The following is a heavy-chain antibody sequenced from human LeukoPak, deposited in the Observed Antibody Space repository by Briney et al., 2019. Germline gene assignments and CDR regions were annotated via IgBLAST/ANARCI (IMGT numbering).Heavy chain of an antibody. V-gene: IGHV3-30*18. CDR3: AKVRVVFNWNYAYYFDD. Sequence: GGTLRLSCAASGFTFSTYAMHWVRQAPGKGLEWVALISYDGNNKYYADSVKGRFTISRDNSENTLYLQMNSLRAEDTAVYYCAKVRVVFNWNYAYYFDDWGQGTPVTVSS. J-gene: IGHJ4*02. D-gene: IGHD1-7*01. CDR2: ISYDGNNK. CDR1: GFTFSTYA.